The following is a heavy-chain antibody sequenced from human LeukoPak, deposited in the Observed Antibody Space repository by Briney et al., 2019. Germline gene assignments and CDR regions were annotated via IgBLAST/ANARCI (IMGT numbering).Heavy chain of an antibody. J-gene: IGHJ4*02. CDR1: GDSISSSPYY. D-gene: IGHD1-1*01. CDR3: ARHRWNDEFYFDY. CDR2: ISNSWST. Sequence: SETLSLTCTVSGDSISSSPYYWGWIRQPPGKGLEWIESISNSWSTYYNTSLSSRLTVSVDTAKNQFSLKLNSVTAADTAVYYCARHRWNDEFYFDYWGQGTLVTVSS. V-gene: IGHV4-39*01.